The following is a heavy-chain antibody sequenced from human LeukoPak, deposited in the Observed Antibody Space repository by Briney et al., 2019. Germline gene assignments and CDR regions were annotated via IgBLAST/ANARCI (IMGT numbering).Heavy chain of an antibody. V-gene: IGHV4-30-4*01. CDR3: AGWRTTYGYY. Sequence: SETLSLTCTVSGGSITSGDYFWTWIRQPPGKGLEWIGYIDYSGSTHYNPSLKSRLTISVDTSKNQFSLKLSSVTAADTAVYYCAGWRTTYGYYWGQGTLVTVSS. J-gene: IGHJ4*02. D-gene: IGHD3-10*01. CDR2: IDYSGST. CDR1: GGSITSGDYF.